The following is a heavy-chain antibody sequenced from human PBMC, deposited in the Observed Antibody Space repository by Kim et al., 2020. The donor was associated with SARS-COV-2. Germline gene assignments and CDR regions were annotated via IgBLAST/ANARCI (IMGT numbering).Heavy chain of an antibody. D-gene: IGHD3-3*01. CDR1: GFTFSSYG. V-gene: IGHV3-33*01. Sequence: GGSLRLSCAASGFTFSSYGMHWVRQAPGKGLEWVAVIWYDGSNKYYADSVKGRFTISRDNSKNTLYLQMNSLRAEDTAVYYCARALRFLELNYYYYYYGMDVWGQGTTVTVSS. CDR2: IWYDGSNK. J-gene: IGHJ6*02. CDR3: ARALRFLELNYYYYYYGMDV.